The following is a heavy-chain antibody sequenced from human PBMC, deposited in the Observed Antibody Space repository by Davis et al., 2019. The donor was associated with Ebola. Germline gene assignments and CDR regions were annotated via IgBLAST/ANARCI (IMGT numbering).Heavy chain of an antibody. CDR1: GFTFSSYA. CDR3: ARARVFDY. J-gene: IGHJ4*02. CDR2: ISYDGSNK. V-gene: IGHV3-30-3*01. Sequence: SLKISCAATGFTFSSYAMHWVRQAPGKGLEWVAVISYDGSNKYYADSVKGRFTISRDNSKNTLYLQMNSLRAEDTAVYYCARARVFDYWGQGTLVTVSS.